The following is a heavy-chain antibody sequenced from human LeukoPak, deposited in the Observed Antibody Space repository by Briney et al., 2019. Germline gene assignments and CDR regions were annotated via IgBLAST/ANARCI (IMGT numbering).Heavy chain of an antibody. D-gene: IGHD3-3*01. Sequence: ASVKVSCKVSGYTLTELSMHWVRQAPGQGLERMGIINSSGGSTNYAQKFQGRVTITRNTSISTAYMELSSLRSEDTAVYYCARGTTGITIFGVVTDHAFDIWGQGTMVTVSS. CDR2: INSSGGST. CDR1: GYTLTELS. V-gene: IGHV1-46*01. J-gene: IGHJ3*02. CDR3: ARGTTGITIFGVVTDHAFDI.